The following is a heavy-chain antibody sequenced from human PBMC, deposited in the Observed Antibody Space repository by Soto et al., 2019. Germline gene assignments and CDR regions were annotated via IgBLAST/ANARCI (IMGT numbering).Heavy chain of an antibody. CDR2: ISGSGGST. D-gene: IGHD4-17*01. V-gene: IGHV3-23*01. Sequence: GGSLRLSCAASGFTFSSYAMSWVRQAPGKGLEWVSAISGSGGSTYYADSVKGRFTISRDNSKNTLYLQMNSLRAEDTAVYYCAKDEPYDYGDYVGPFDYWGQGTLVTVSS. CDR3: AKDEPYDYGDYVGPFDY. CDR1: GFTFSSYA. J-gene: IGHJ4*02.